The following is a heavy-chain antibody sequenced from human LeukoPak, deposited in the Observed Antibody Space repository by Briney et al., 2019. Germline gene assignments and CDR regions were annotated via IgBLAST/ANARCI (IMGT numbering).Heavy chain of an antibody. J-gene: IGHJ4*02. CDR2: IYYSGST. CDR3: ARTTYDWSFDY. Sequence: SETLSLTCTVSGGSISSSSYYWGWIRQPPGKGLEWIGTIYYSGSTYYNPSLKSRVTISVDTSKNQFSLRLSSVTAADTAAYYCARTTYDWSFDYWGQGTLVTVSS. V-gene: IGHV4-39*01. D-gene: IGHD3-9*01. CDR1: GGSISSSSYY.